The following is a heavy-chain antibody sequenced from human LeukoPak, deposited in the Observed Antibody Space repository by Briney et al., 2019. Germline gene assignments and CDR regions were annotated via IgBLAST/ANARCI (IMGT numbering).Heavy chain of an antibody. D-gene: IGHD2-15*01. V-gene: IGHV4-34*01. CDR2: INHSGST. CDR3: ARRPVVVVAVRSREDDWFDP. J-gene: IGHJ5*02. Sequence: SETLSLTCAVYGGSFSGYYWSWIRQPPGKGLEWIGEINHSGSTNYNPSLKSRVTISVDTSKNQFSLKLSSVTAADTAVYYCARRPVVVVAVRSREDDWFDPWGQGTLVTVSS. CDR1: GGSFSGYY.